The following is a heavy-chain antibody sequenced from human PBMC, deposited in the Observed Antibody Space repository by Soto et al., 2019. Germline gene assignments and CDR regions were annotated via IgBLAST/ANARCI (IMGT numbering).Heavy chain of an antibody. D-gene: IGHD2-2*01. Sequence: GGSLRLSCAASGFTFSSYSMNWVRQAPGKGLEWVSYISSSSSTIYYADSVKGRFTISRDNAKNSLYLQMNSLRDEDTAVYYCARDGDCSSTSCYEGSYYYYYGMDVWGQGTTVTVYS. V-gene: IGHV3-48*02. CDR2: ISSSSSTI. J-gene: IGHJ6*02. CDR1: GFTFSSYS. CDR3: ARDGDCSSTSCYEGSYYYYYGMDV.